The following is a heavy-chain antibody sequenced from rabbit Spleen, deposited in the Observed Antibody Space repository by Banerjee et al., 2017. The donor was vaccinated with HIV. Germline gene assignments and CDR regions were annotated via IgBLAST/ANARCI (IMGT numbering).Heavy chain of an antibody. CDR2: IFPGTGRT. V-gene: IGHV1S45*01. CDR1: GFTIDSRYW. J-gene: IGHJ6*01. CDR3: ARDTASSFSSYGMDL. Sequence: QEQLEESGGGLVQPGASLTLTCKASGFTIDSRYWMSWVRQAPGKGPEWIARIFPGTGRTDYESWAKGRFTISKTSSTTATLQVTSLTAADTATYFCARDTASSFSSYGMDLWGPGTLVTVS. D-gene: IGHD8-1*01.